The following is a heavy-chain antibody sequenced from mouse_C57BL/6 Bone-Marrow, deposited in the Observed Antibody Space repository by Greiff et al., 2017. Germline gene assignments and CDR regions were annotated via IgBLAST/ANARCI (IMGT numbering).Heavy chain of an antibody. V-gene: IGHV1-64*01. Sequence: QVQLQQPGAELVKPGASVKLSCKASGYTFTSYWMHWVKQRPGQGLEWIGEIYPRSGNTYYNEKFKGKATLTADKSSSTAYMELRSLTSEDSAVYFCAGKLTPYWGQGTLVTVSA. CDR2: IYPRSGNT. CDR3: AGKLTPY. CDR1: GYTFTSYW. J-gene: IGHJ3*01.